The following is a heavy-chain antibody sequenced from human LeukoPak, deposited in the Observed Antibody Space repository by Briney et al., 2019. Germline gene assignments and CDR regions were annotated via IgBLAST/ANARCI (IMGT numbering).Heavy chain of an antibody. CDR3: ARWYSSSSGGYGMDV. CDR2: IYYSGST. Sequence: SETLSLTCTVSGGSISSYYWSWIRQPPGKGLEWIGYIYYSGSTNYNPSLKSRVTISVDTSKNQFSLKLGSVTAADTAVYYCARWYSSSSGGYGMDVWGQGTTVTVSS. J-gene: IGHJ6*02. CDR1: GGSISSYY. V-gene: IGHV4-59*01. D-gene: IGHD6-6*01.